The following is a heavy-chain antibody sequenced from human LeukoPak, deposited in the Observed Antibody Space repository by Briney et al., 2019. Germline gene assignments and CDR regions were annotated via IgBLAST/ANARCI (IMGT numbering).Heavy chain of an antibody. Sequence: SGGSLRLSCAASGFTFSSYWMSWVRQAPGKGLEWVANIKQDGSEKYYVDSVKGRFTISRDNAKNSLYLQMNSLRAEDTAVYYCARDFSPLNWDFWSGYSDSGLDYWGQGTLVTVSS. CDR1: GFTFSSYW. J-gene: IGHJ4*02. CDR3: ARDFSPLNWDFWSGYSDSGLDY. CDR2: IKQDGSEK. V-gene: IGHV3-7*01. D-gene: IGHD3-3*01.